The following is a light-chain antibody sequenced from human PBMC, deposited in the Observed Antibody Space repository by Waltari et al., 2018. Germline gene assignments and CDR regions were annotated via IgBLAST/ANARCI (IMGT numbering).Light chain of an antibody. CDR3: QHYVRLPVT. Sequence: EIVLTQYPGTLSLSPGERVTLSCSASQSVGRTLVWYQQKPGQAPRLLMYGASIRATGIPDRFSGSGSGTDFSLTISRLEPEDFAVYYCQHYVRLPVTFGQGTKVEIK. V-gene: IGKV3-20*01. CDR2: GAS. CDR1: QSVGRT. J-gene: IGKJ1*01.